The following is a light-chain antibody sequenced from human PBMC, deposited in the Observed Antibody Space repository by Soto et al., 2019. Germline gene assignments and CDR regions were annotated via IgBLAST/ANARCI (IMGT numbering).Light chain of an antibody. CDR2: LGS. Sequence: DIVVTQSPLSLPVPPGEPASISCRSSQSLLHTNGNNYLEWYLQKPGQSPQLLIYLGSNRASGVPDRFSGSGSGTDFTLRISRVEAEDVGVYYCMQALQTPRTFGQGTKV. CDR1: QSLLHTNGNNY. J-gene: IGKJ1*01. V-gene: IGKV2-28*01. CDR3: MQALQTPRT.